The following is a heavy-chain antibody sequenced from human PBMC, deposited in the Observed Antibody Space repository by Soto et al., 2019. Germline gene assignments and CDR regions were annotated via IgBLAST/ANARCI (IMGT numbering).Heavy chain of an antibody. J-gene: IGHJ4*02. D-gene: IGHD6-19*01. V-gene: IGHV4-59*01. CDR3: ARLRSGWYGGLDD. CDR1: GGSMSSYE. CDR2: IYYSGST. Sequence: XETLSLPCTVSGGSMSSYEWSWIRQPPGKGLEWIGYIYYSGSTNYNPSLKSRVTISVDTSKNQFSLKLSSVTAADTAVYYCARLRSGWYGGLDDWGQGTLVTVSS.